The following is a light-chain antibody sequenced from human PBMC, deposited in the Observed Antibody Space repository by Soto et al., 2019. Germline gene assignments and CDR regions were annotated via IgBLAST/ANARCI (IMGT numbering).Light chain of an antibody. CDR2: AAS. Sequence: DIQITQSKSSLSASVGDRVTITCRASQSISSYLNWYQQKPGKAPKLLIYAASSLQSGVPSRFSGSGSGTDFTLTISSLQPEDFATYYGQQSYSTPPITFGHVARLDIK. V-gene: IGKV1-39*01. CDR1: QSISSY. J-gene: IGKJ5*01. CDR3: QQSYSTPPIT.